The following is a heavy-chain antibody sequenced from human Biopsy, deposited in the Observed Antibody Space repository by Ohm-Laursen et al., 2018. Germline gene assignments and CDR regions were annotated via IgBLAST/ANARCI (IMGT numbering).Heavy chain of an antibody. V-gene: IGHV1-46*01. CDR1: GYTFISYY. CDR3: ARDRIGGRGDPPDH. CDR2: INPSDGST. Sequence: GSVKVSCKAFGYTFISYYVNWVRQAPGQGLEWMGKINPSDGSTSYAQKFQGRVTMTRDTSTTTVYMELSSLRSEDTAVYYCARDRIGGRGDPPDHWGQGTLVTVSS. D-gene: IGHD3-10*01. J-gene: IGHJ4*02.